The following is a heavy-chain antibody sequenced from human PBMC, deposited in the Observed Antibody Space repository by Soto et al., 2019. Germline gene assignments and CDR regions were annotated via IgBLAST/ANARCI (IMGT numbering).Heavy chain of an antibody. CDR1: GGSIISGDNY. J-gene: IGHJ5*02. CDR3: ARLGTLLGKVTKNWFDP. Sequence: QLQLQESGPGLVKPSQTLSLTCTVSGGSIISGDNYWSWVRQPPGKGLEWLGYISNSGNTYYNPSVKSRLTTSLDASKNQFSLHLSSVTAADTAVYFCARLGTLLGKVTKNWFDPWGQGALVTVSS. D-gene: IGHD1-26*01. CDR2: ISNSGNT. V-gene: IGHV4-30-4*01.